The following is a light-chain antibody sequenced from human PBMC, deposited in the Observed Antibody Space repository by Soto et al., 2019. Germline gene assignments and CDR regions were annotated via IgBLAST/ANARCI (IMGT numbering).Light chain of an antibody. CDR2: DDR. CDR3: QVWDTTSDHFF. CDR1: NIGSYN. Sequence: LSPPPSLSVSPGQTARITCGGNNIGSYNVHWYQQKPGLAPVLVVYDDRDRPSGIPERFSGSNSGNTAALTISRVEAGDEADYYCQVWDTTSDHFFFGTGTKVTVL. V-gene: IGLV3-21*02. J-gene: IGLJ1*01.